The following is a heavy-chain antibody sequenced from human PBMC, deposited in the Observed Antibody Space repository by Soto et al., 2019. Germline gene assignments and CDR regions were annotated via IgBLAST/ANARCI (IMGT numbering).Heavy chain of an antibody. V-gene: IGHV1-69*12. CDR1: GGTFSSYA. Sequence: QVQLVQSGAEVKKPGSSVKVSCKASGGTFSSYAISWVRQAPGQGLEWMGGIIPIFGTANYAQKFQGRVTITADESTSTGYMGLSSLRSEDTAVDYCAREGYGDYGYYYYGMDAWGQGTTVTVSS. CDR3: AREGYGDYGYYYYGMDA. D-gene: IGHD4-17*01. CDR2: IIPIFGTA. J-gene: IGHJ6*02.